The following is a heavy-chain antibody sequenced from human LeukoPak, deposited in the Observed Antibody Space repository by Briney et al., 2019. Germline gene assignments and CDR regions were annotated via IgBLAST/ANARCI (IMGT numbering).Heavy chain of an antibody. D-gene: IGHD6-13*01. J-gene: IGHJ4*02. CDR3: ARAFGYGAAAGTFGY. CDR1: GYTFTGYY. V-gene: IGHV1-2*02. Sequence: GASVKVSCKASGYTFTGYYMHWVRQAPGQGLEWMGWLNPNSGGTNYAQKFQGRVTMTRDTSISTAYMELSRLRSDDTAVYYCARAFGYGAAAGTFGYWGQGTLVTVSS. CDR2: LNPNSGGT.